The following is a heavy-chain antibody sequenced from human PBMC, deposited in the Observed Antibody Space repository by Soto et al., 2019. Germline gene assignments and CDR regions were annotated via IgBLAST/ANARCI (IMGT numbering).Heavy chain of an antibody. J-gene: IGHJ4*02. CDR1: GGTFSSSSYY. V-gene: IGHV4-39*01. CDR2: VYYSGIT. Sequence: SETLSLTCTVSGGTFSSSSYYWAWIRQPPGKGLEWIGSVYYSGITHCNPSLKSRVTISVDTAKNQFSLKLSSVAAADTAVYYCARHSRGRDGYFLWELEYWGQGTLVTVS. CDR3: ARHSRGRDGYFLWELEY. D-gene: IGHD1-26*01.